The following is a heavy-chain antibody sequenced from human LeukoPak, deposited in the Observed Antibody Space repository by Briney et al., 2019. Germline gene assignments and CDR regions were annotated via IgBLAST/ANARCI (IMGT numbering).Heavy chain of an antibody. CDR1: GFTFGDYA. J-gene: IGHJ4*02. V-gene: IGHV3-49*03. Sequence: GGSLRLSCTASGFTFGDYAVSWFRQAPGKGLEWVGFIRSKAYGWTTEYAASVKGRFTISRDDSKSIAYLQMNSLKTEDTAVYYCTRQGLAYYYDSTGYYPPGYWGQGTLVTVSS. CDR3: TRQGLAYYYDSTGYYPPGY. CDR2: IRSKAYGWTT. D-gene: IGHD3-22*01.